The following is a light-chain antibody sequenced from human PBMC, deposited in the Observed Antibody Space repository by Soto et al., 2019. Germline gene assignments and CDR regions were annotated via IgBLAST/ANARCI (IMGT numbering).Light chain of an antibody. CDR2: DVS. J-gene: IGLJ1*01. Sequence: QSALTQPASVSGSPGQSIAISCTGTSSDVGGYDYVSWYQQHPGEAPKLMIYDVSIRPSGISNRFSGSKSGNTASLTISGLQAEDEADYYCSSYTTSSTYVFGTGTKLTVL. V-gene: IGLV2-14*03. CDR3: SSYTTSSTYV. CDR1: SSDVGGYDY.